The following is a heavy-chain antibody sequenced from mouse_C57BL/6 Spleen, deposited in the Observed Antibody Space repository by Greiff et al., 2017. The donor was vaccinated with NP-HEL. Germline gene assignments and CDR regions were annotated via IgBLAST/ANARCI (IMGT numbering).Heavy chain of an antibody. CDR2: IDPSDSYT. J-gene: IGHJ2*01. Sequence: VQLQQSGAELVKPGASVKLSCKASGYTFTSYWMQWVNQRPGQGLEWIGEIDPSDSYTNYNQKFKGKATLTVDTSSSTASMQLSSLTSEDSAVYYCAYDYYGYWGQGTTLTVSS. D-gene: IGHD1-1*01. CDR3: AYDYYGY. V-gene: IGHV1-50*01. CDR1: GYTFTSYW.